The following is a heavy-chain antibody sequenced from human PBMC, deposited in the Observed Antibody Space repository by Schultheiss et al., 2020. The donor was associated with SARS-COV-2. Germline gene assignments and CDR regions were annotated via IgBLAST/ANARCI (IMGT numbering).Heavy chain of an antibody. CDR1: GYTLTELS. Sequence: ASVKVSCKVSGYTLTELSMHWVRQAPGKGLEWMGWISAYNGNTNYAQKLQGRVTMTTDTSTSTAYMELRSLRSDDTAVYYCARDSYSSSSNLDYWGQGTLVTVSS. D-gene: IGHD6-6*01. CDR2: ISAYNGNT. J-gene: IGHJ4*02. CDR3: ARDSYSSSSNLDY. V-gene: IGHV1-18*01.